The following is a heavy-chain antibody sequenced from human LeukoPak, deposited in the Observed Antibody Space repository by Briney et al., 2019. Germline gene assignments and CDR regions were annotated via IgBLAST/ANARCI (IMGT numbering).Heavy chain of an antibody. Sequence: GGSLRLSCAASGFTFRTYAMSWVRQAPGKGLEWVSDISDSGGSRHYADSVKGRFTISRDNSKKKLYLQMSSLRAEDTAVYFCAKIRGYSYGYGDYWGQGTLVTVSS. CDR1: GFTFRTYA. D-gene: IGHD5-18*01. CDR2: ISDSGGSR. V-gene: IGHV3-23*01. J-gene: IGHJ4*02. CDR3: AKIRGYSYGYGDY.